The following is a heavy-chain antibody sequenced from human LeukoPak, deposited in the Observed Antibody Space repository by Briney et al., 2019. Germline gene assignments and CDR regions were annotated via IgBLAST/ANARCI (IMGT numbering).Heavy chain of an antibody. Sequence: SETLSLTCTVSGGSISSSSYYWGWIRQPPGKGLEWIGSIYYSGSTNYNPSLKSRVTISVVTSKNQFSLKLSSVTAADTAVYYCAREVPTGSYYKGAFDIWGQGTMVTVSS. J-gene: IGHJ3*02. D-gene: IGHD3-10*01. V-gene: IGHV4-39*07. CDR2: IYYSGST. CDR3: AREVPTGSYYKGAFDI. CDR1: GGSISSSSYY.